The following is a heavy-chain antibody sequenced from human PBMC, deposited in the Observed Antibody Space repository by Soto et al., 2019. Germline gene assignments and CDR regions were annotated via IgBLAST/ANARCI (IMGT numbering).Heavy chain of an antibody. J-gene: IGHJ5*02. CDR2: IYYSGST. V-gene: IGHV4-39*01. Sequence: PSETLSLTCTVSGGSISSSSYYWGWIRQPPGKGLEWIGSIYYSGSTYYNPSLKSRVTISVDTSKNQFSLKLSSVTAADTAVYYCATTYGSGSPYSWFDPWGQGTLVTVSS. CDR3: ATTYGSGSPYSWFDP. D-gene: IGHD3-10*01. CDR1: GGSISSSSYY.